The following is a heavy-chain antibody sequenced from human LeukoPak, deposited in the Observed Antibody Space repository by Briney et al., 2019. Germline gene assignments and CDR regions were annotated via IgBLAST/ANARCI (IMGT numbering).Heavy chain of an antibody. J-gene: IGHJ4*02. V-gene: IGHV3-23*01. Sequence: PGGSLRLSCAASGFTFSGSAMTWVRQAPGKGLEWVSSISDNGDSTYYADSVKGRFTISRDNSRDTLYVQMHSLRAEDAAVYYCAKSHSEAQRGYLDSGAREPWSPSPQ. CDR3: AKSHSEAQRGYLDS. CDR2: ISDNGDST. CDR1: GFTFSGSA. D-gene: IGHD5-24*01.